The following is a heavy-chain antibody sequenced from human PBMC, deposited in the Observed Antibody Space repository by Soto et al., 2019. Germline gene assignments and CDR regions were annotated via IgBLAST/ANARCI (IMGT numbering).Heavy chain of an antibody. CDR1: GFSLSTSGMC. CDR3: ARIRMVRGVDYYYYGMDV. J-gene: IGHJ6*02. D-gene: IGHD3-10*01. CDR2: IDWDDDK. V-gene: IGHV2-70*01. Sequence: SGPTLVNPTQTLTLTCTFSGFSLSTSGMCVSWIRQPPGKALEWLALIDWDDDKYYSTSLKTRLTISKDTSKNQVVLTMTNMDPVDTATYYCARIRMVRGVDYYYYGMDVWGQGTTVTVSS.